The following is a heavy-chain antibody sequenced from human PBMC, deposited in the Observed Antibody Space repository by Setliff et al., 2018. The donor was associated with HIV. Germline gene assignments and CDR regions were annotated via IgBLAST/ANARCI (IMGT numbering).Heavy chain of an antibody. CDR1: GYTFAAYY. CDR2: INPGSGDT. V-gene: IGHV1-2*02. J-gene: IGHJ6*03. D-gene: IGHD6-19*01. CDR3: ARDGGPGSAWGDYSYYYTMDV. Sequence: ASVKVSCKASGYTFAAYYIHWLRQAPGQGLEWMGWINPGSGDTNYAQKFQGRVTMTSDTSTRTVYMELSSLTSDDTAVYFCARDGGPGSAWGDYSYYYTMDVWGKGTTVTVSS.